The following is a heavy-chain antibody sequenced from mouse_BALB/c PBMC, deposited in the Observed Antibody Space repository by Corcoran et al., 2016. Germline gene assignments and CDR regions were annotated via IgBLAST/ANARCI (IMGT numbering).Heavy chain of an antibody. J-gene: IGHJ2*01. V-gene: IGHV3-6*02. CDR2: ISYDGSN. CDR1: GYSITSGYY. CDR3: ARDRDFDY. Sequence: DVQLQESGHGLVKPSQSLSLTCSVTGYSITSGYYWNWIRQVPGNKLEWMGYISYDGSNNYNPSLKNRISITRDTSKNQFFLKLNSVTTEDTATYYCARDRDFDYWGQGTTLTVSS.